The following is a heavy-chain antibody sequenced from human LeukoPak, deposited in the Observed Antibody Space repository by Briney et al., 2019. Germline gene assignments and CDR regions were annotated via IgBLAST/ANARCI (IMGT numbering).Heavy chain of an antibody. D-gene: IGHD5-24*01. CDR1: GGTFSSYA. J-gene: IGHJ4*02. Sequence: GASVKVSCKASGGTFSSYAISWVRPAPGQGLEWIGRSNTILGIANYAQKFQGRVTITADKSTSTAYMELSSLRSEDTAVYYCTGGRDGYNYWGQGTLVTVSS. V-gene: IGHV1-69*04. CDR2: SNTILGIA. CDR3: TGGRDGYNY.